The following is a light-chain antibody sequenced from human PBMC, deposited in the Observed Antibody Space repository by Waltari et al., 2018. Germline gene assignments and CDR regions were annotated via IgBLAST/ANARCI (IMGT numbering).Light chain of an antibody. CDR3: QAWDNTVV. Sequence: SYALTQPPSVSVSPGQTASITCSGDKLGDKYVYWYQQRPGQSPVLIIYEDNKRPSGIPERSSGSNSGNPATLTISGTRAMDEAEYYCQAWDNTVVFGGGTTLTVL. CDR2: EDN. CDR1: KLGDKY. J-gene: IGLJ2*01. V-gene: IGLV3-1*01.